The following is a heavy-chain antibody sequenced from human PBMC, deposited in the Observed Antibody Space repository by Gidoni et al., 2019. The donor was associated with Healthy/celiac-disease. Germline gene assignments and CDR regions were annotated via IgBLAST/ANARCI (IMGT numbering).Heavy chain of an antibody. Sequence: QVQLVQSGAEVKKPGSSVKVSCKASGGTFSSSTISGVRQAPGQGLEWMGRIIPLLGIANYAQKFQGRVTITADKSTSTAYMELSSLRSEDTAVYYCARSGRDLDYDFWSGPQISYGMDVWGQGTTVTVSS. J-gene: IGHJ6*02. CDR1: GGTFSSST. D-gene: IGHD3-3*01. V-gene: IGHV1-69*02. CDR2: IIPLLGIA. CDR3: ARSGRDLDYDFWSGPQISYGMDV.